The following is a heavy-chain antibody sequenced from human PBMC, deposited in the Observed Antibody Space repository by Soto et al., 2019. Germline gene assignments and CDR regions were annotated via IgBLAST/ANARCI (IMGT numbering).Heavy chain of an antibody. CDR1: GFTFSSYG. CDR2: ISASGGST. V-gene: IGHV3-23*01. J-gene: IGHJ4*02. Sequence: GGSLRLSCAASGFTFSSYGMSWFRRAPGKGLEWVSGISASGGSTNYADSVKGRFTISRDNSKNTLYLQMNSLSAEDTALYYCARDCSSSSSSVGHCWGQGALVTV. D-gene: IGHD2-2*01. CDR3: ARDCSSSSSSVGHC.